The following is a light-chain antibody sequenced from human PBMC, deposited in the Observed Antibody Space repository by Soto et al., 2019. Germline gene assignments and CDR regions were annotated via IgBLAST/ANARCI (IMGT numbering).Light chain of an antibody. CDR1: QSVSSSY. V-gene: IGKV3-20*01. CDR2: GAS. J-gene: IGKJ1*01. Sequence: EIMLTQSPGTVSLSPGERATLSCRASQSVSSSYLAWYQQKPGQAPRLLIYGASSRATGIPDRFSGSGSGTDFTLTISRLEPEDFAVYYCQQYRTFGQGSKVDI. CDR3: QQYRT.